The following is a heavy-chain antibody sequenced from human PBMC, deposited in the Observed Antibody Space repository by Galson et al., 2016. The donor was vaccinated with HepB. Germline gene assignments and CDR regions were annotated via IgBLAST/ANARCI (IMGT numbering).Heavy chain of an antibody. CDR3: ARGDIVGATLDY. CDR1: GFTFSSYS. CDR2: ISSSSSYI. Sequence: SLRLSCAASGFTFSSYSMNWVRQAPGKGLEWVSSISSSSSYIYYADSVKGRFTISRDNAKNSLYLQMNSLRAEDTAVYYCARGDIVGATLDYWGQGTLVTVSS. J-gene: IGHJ4*02. V-gene: IGHV3-21*01. D-gene: IGHD1-26*01.